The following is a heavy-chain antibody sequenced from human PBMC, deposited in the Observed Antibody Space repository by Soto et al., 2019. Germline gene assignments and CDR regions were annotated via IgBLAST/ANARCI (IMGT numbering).Heavy chain of an antibody. D-gene: IGHD1-1*01. Sequence: GASVKVSCKASGFTFTSSAVQWVRQARGQRLEWIGWIVVGSGNTNYAQKFRERVTITRDMSTSTAYMELSSLRSEDTAVYYCAADFRTGSLIYYYYGMDVWGQGTTVTVSS. CDR1: GFTFTSSA. CDR3: AADFRTGSLIYYYYGMDV. J-gene: IGHJ6*02. V-gene: IGHV1-58*01. CDR2: IVVGSGNT.